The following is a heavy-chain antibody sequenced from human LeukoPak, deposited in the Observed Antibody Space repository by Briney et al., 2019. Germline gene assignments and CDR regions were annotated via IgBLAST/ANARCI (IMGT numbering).Heavy chain of an antibody. CDR3: ATTNDGGGYQWGNFFDF. CDR1: GGTSNSHA. D-gene: IGHD3-22*01. CDR2: IIPNLGTT. J-gene: IGHJ4*02. V-gene: IGHV1-69*04. Sequence: SVKVSCKASGGTSNSHAISWVRQAPGQGLEWMGRIIPNLGTTNRAQNFQDRVTLTADRSTNTAYMELTSLTSDDTAVYYCATTNDGGGYQWGNFFDFWGQGTLVTVSS.